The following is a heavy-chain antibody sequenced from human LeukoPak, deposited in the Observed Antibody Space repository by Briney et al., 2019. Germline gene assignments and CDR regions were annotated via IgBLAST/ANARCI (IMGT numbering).Heavy chain of an antibody. CDR3: ARHPQVVAARLDY. CDR2: IYYSGST. Sequence: SETLSLTCTVSGGSISSSSYYWGWIRQPPGKGLEWIGSIYYSGSTYYNPSLKSRVTISVDTSKNQFSLELSSVTAADTAVYYCARHPQVVAARLDYWGQGTLVTVSS. V-gene: IGHV4-39*01. J-gene: IGHJ4*02. D-gene: IGHD2-15*01. CDR1: GGSISSSSYY.